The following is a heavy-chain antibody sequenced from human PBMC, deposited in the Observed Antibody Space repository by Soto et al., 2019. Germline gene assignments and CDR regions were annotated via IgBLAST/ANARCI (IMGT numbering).Heavy chain of an antibody. CDR2: IKQDGSEE. V-gene: IGHV3-7*01. CDR3: AGSYMLYYYYMDV. D-gene: IGHD2-8*01. J-gene: IGHJ6*03. Sequence: PGGSLRLSCAVSGFTFSNYWMSWVRQAPGKGLEWVANIKQDGSEEYYVDSVKGRFTISRDNSKNTLYLQMNSLRAEDTAVYYCAGSYMLYYYYMDVWGKGTTVTVSS. CDR1: GFTFSNYW.